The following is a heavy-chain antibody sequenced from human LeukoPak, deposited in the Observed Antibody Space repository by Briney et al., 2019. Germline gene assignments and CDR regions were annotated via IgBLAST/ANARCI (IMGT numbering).Heavy chain of an antibody. CDR3: ARDRRYSYGYRY. Sequence: GGSLRLSCAASGFTFSDYYMSWIRQAPGKGLEWVSYISSSSSYTNYADPVKGRFTISRDNAKNSQYLQMNSLRAEDTAVYYCARDRRYSYGYRYWGQGTLVTVSS. CDR1: GFTFSDYY. CDR2: ISSSSSYT. V-gene: IGHV3-11*06. D-gene: IGHD5-18*01. J-gene: IGHJ4*02.